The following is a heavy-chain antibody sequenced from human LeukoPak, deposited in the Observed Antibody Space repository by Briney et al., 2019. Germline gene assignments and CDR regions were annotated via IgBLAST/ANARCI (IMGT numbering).Heavy chain of an antibody. CDR2: IRYDGSNE. V-gene: IGHV3-30*02. CDR1: GFTFSDYG. Sequence: PGGSLRLSCAASGFTFSDYGMHWVRQAPGKGLEWVAFIRYDGSNESYADSVKGRFTISRDNSKNTLYLQMNSLRAEDTAVYYCARSVPAIRGEIDYWGQGTLVTVSS. D-gene: IGHD3-10*01. CDR3: ARSVPAIRGEIDY. J-gene: IGHJ4*02.